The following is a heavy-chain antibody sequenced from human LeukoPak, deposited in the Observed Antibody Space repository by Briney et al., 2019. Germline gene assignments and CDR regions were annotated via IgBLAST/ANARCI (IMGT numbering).Heavy chain of an antibody. CDR1: GFTFRNYW. CDR3: GRVLIMGDGPDS. D-gene: IGHD3-10*01. V-gene: IGHV3-7*01. CDR2: MNHDGSDK. Sequence: GGSLRLSCAASGFTFRNYWMSWVRQAPGKSLEWVANMNHDGSDKYYVRSVKGRFTISRDNAKNSLFLQLNSLRVEDTAVYYCGRVLIMGDGPDSWGQGTLVTVSS. J-gene: IGHJ4*02.